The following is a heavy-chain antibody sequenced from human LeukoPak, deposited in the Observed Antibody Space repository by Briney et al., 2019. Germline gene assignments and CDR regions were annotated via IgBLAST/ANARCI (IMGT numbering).Heavy chain of an antibody. Sequence: GRSLRLSCAASGFTFSSYGVHWVRQAPGKGLEWVAVIWYDGSNKYYADSVKGRFTISRDNSKNTLYLQMNSLRAEDTAVYYCARAGRYDILTGPSNIWGQGTMVTVSS. V-gene: IGHV3-33*01. J-gene: IGHJ3*02. D-gene: IGHD3-9*01. CDR3: ARAGRYDILTGPSNI. CDR2: IWYDGSNK. CDR1: GFTFSSYG.